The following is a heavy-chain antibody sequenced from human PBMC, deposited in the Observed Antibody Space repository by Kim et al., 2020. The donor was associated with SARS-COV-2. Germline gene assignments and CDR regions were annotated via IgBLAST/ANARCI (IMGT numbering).Heavy chain of an antibody. J-gene: IGHJ4*02. V-gene: IGHV3-23*01. Sequence: DEDSWKGPFTISRDNSKNTLYLEMSSLRADDTAEYYCASDAPSHNSGWNSWGQGTLVTVSS. CDR3: ASDAPSHNSGWNS. D-gene: IGHD6-19*01.